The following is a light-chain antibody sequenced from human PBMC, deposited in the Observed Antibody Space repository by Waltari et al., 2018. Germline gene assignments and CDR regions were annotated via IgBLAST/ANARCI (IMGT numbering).Light chain of an antibody. CDR1: SSDIGSYMY. CDR3: CSYAGNSMI. Sequence: QSALTQPRSVSGSPGQPVTISCSGTSSDIGSYMYVPWYQQHPGKAPRLIIYDIKKRPSGVPDRFSGSKSGNTASLTISGLQPDDGADYFCCSYAGNSMIFGGGTMLTVL. J-gene: IGLJ2*01. V-gene: IGLV2-11*01. CDR2: DIK.